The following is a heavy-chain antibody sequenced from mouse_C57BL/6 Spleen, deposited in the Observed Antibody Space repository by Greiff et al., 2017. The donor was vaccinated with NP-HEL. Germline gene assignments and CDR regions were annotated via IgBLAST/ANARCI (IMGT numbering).Heavy chain of an antibody. CDR1: GFTFSNYW. CDR3: TGGGYGSWFAY. J-gene: IGHJ3*01. D-gene: IGHD1-1*01. CDR2: IRLKSDNYAT. Sequence: EVKVVESGGGLVQPGGSMKLSCVASGFTFSNYWMNWVRQSPEKGLEWVAQIRLKSDNYATHYAESVKGRFTISRDDSKSSVYLQMNNLRAEDTGIYYCTGGGYGSWFAYWGQGTLVTVSA. V-gene: IGHV6-3*01.